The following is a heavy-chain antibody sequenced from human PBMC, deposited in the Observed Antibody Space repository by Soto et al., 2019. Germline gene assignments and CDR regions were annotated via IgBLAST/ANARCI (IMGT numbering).Heavy chain of an antibody. CDR3: ARGGLAVPSHAYYYYYYGMDV. CDR2: ISSSGSTI. D-gene: IGHD2-2*01. J-gene: IGHJ6*02. Sequence: GGSLRLSCAASGFTFSDYYMSWIRQAPGKGLEWVSYISSSGSTIYYADSVKGRFTISRDNAKNSLYLQMNSLRAEDMAVYYCARGGLAVPSHAYYYYYYGMDVWCQETTVNVSS. V-gene: IGHV3-11*01. CDR1: GFTFSDYY.